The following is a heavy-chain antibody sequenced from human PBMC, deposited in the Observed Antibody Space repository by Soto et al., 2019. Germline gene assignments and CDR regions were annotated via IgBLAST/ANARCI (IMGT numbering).Heavy chain of an antibody. CDR3: AKIPTVSVSSKFDY. J-gene: IGHJ4*02. D-gene: IGHD4-4*01. Sequence: GGSLRLSCAASGFTFSTYDMNWVRQAPGKGLEWISSISGSGSFIYYADSVRGRFTISRDNSQNQLYLQMNNLRGDDTAMYYCAKIPTVSVSSKFDYWGQGIQVTVSS. CDR2: ISGSGSFI. CDR1: GFTFSTYD. V-gene: IGHV3-21*04.